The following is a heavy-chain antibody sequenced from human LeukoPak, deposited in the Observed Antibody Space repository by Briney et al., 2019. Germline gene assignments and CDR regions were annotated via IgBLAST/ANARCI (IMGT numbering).Heavy chain of an antibody. D-gene: IGHD3-16*01. CDR1: GFTFSGFW. Sequence: GGSLRLSCAVSGFTFSGFWMSWSRQAPGKGLEWVANIKHDESEKNYLDSVKGRFTISRDNAQNSLYLQMNGLRVEDTAVYYCTRRLDDWGQGTLVTVSS. CDR3: TRRLDD. J-gene: IGHJ4*02. CDR2: IKHDESEK. V-gene: IGHV3-7*01.